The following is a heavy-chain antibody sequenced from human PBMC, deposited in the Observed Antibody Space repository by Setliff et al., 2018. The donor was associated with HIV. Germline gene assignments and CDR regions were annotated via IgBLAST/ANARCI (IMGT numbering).Heavy chain of an antibody. CDR3: ARGHLDYNFWDEVLGNWFDP. CDR1: GYIFTSYY. D-gene: IGHD3-3*01. Sequence: ASVKVSCKASGYIFTSYYIHWVRQAPGQGLEWMGILNPSGGSTSYAQKFQGRVTMTRNTSIRTAYMELSSLRSEDTAVYYCARGHLDYNFWDEVLGNWFDPWGQGTLVTVSS. V-gene: IGHV1-46*01. CDR2: LNPSGGST. J-gene: IGHJ5*02.